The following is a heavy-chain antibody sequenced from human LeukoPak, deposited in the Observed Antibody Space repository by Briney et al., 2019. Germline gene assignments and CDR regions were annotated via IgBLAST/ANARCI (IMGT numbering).Heavy chain of an antibody. CDR1: GFTVSSSY. CDR2: IKSKTDGGTT. CDR3: TTDLGITMVRGVIGDAFDI. D-gene: IGHD3-10*01. Sequence: GGSLRLSCAASGFTVSSSYMSWVRQAPGRGLEWVGRIKSKTDGGTTDYAAPVKGRFTISRDDSQNTLYLQMNSLKTEDTAVYYCTTDLGITMVRGVIGDAFDIWGQGTMVTVSS. V-gene: IGHV3-15*01. J-gene: IGHJ3*02.